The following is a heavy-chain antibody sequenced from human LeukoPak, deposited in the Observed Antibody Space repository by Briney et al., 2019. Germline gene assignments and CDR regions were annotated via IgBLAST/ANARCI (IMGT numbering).Heavy chain of an antibody. J-gene: IGHJ4*02. CDR2: ISGGGGST. CDR1: GFTFSSYV. V-gene: IGHV3-23*01. D-gene: IGHD3-9*01. CDR3: AKDYDILTGYSIGRGGFDY. Sequence: GGSLRLSCAASGFTFSSYVMNWVRQAPGKGLEWVSVISGGGGSTYYADSVKGRFTISRDNSKNTLYLQMNSLRAEDTAVYYCAKDYDILTGYSIGRGGFDYWGQGTLVTVSS.